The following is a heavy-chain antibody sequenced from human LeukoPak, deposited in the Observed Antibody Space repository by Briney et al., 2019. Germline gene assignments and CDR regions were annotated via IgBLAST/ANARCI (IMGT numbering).Heavy chain of an antibody. V-gene: IGHV4-30-4*08. CDR3: ASSPAYYFDY. Sequence: PSETLSLTCTVSGVSISSGDYYWRWIRQPPGKGLEWIGYIYYSGSTYYNPSLKSRVTISVDTSKNQFSLKLSSVTAADTAVYYCASSPAYYFDYWGQGTLVTVSS. CDR1: GVSISSGDYY. CDR2: IYYSGST. J-gene: IGHJ4*02.